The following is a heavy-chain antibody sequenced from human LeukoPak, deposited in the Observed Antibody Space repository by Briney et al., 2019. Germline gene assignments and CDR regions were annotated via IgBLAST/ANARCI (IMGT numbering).Heavy chain of an antibody. CDR2: IYYSGST. CDR3: ARRGAVAGTLDY. D-gene: IGHD6-19*01. Sequence: PLETLSLTCAVSGVSITSYDWSWIRQPPGEGLEWIGDIYYSGSTNYNPSLKSRVSISVDTSKNQFSLKLSSVTAADTAVYYCARRGAVAGTLDYWGQGTLVSVSS. J-gene: IGHJ4*02. CDR1: GVSITSYD. V-gene: IGHV4-59*01.